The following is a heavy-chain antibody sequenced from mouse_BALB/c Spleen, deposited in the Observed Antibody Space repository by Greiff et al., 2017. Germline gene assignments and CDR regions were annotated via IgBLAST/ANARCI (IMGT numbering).Heavy chain of an antibody. D-gene: IGHD1-1*02. Sequence: EVMLVESGGGLVKPGGSLKLSCAASGFTFSSYAMSWVRQSPEKRLEWVAEISSGGSYTYYPDTVTGRFTISRDNAKNTLYLEMSSLRSEDTAMYYCAREGNGGDVDYWGQGTTLTVSS. CDR3: AREGNGGDVDY. CDR1: GFTFSSYA. CDR2: ISSGGSYT. J-gene: IGHJ2*01. V-gene: IGHV5-9-4*01.